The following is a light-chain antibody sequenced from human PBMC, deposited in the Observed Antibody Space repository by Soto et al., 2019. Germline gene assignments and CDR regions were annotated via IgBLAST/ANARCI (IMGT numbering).Light chain of an antibody. Sequence: EIVLTQSPGTLXXXLGDTVXXSCRASQSVSSSYLAWYQHKPGQAPRLLIYGASRRATGIPDRFSGSGSGTDFTLTISSLDPEDFAVYYCQHYGGSITFGQGTRLEI. CDR2: GAS. CDR1: QSVSSSY. J-gene: IGKJ5*01. CDR3: QHYGGSIT. V-gene: IGKV3-20*01.